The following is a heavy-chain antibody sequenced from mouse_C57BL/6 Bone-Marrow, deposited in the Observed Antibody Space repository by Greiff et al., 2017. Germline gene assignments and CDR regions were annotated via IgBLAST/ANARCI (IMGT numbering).Heavy chain of an antibody. D-gene: IGHD1-1*01. CDR3: ASFSLLPLPAVVPYFDY. V-gene: IGHV14-2*01. CDR1: GFNIKDYY. J-gene: IGHJ2*01. Sequence: VQLQQSGAELVKPGASVKLSCTASGFNIKDYYMHWVKQRTEQGLEWIGRIDPADGDTKYAPKFQGKATLTADTSSNTAYMQLSRLTSEDTAVYYCASFSLLPLPAVVPYFDYWGQGTTLTVSS. CDR2: IDPADGDT.